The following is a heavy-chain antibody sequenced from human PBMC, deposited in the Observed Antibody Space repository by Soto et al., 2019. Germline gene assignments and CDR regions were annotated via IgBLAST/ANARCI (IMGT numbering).Heavy chain of an antibody. Sequence: PSQTLSLTCAISGDSVSSNSAAWNWIRQSPSRGLEWLGRTYYRSKWYNDYAVSVKSRITINPDTSKNQFSLQLNSVTPEDTAVYYCARELRQPEYYYDSSGYYSDAFDIWGQGTMVTVSS. CDR2: TYYRSKWYN. CDR3: ARELRQPEYYYDSSGYYSDAFDI. CDR1: GDSVSSNSAA. V-gene: IGHV6-1*01. J-gene: IGHJ3*02. D-gene: IGHD3-22*01.